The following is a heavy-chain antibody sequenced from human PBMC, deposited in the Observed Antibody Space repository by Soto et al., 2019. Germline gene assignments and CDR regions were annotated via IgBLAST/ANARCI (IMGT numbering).Heavy chain of an antibody. CDR2: IYYSGST. D-gene: IGHD3-10*01. Sequence: PSETLSLTCTVSGGSISSSSYYWGWILQPPGRGLEWIGTIYYSGSTYYNPSLKSRVTISVDTSKNQFSLKLSSVTAADTAVYYCARAPRGNYGYPSYFDYWGQGTLVTVSS. CDR3: ARAPRGNYGYPSYFDY. CDR1: GGSISSSSYY. V-gene: IGHV4-39*07. J-gene: IGHJ4*02.